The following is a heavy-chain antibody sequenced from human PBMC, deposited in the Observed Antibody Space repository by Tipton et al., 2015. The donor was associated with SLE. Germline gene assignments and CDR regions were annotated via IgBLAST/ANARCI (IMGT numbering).Heavy chain of an antibody. CDR2: ISYSGST. J-gene: IGHJ6*03. Sequence: TLSLTCTVSGGSISSYYWSWIRQPPGKGLEWIGYISYSGSTNYNPSLKSRVTISVDTSKNQFSLKLSSVTAADTAVYYCARGRRRDYYYYYYMDVWGKGTTVTVSS. V-gene: IGHV4-59*01. CDR3: ARGRRRDYYYYYYMDV. CDR1: GGSISSYY.